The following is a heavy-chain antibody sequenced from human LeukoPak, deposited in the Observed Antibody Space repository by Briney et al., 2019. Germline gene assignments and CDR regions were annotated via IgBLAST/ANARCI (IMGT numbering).Heavy chain of an antibody. Sequence: SETLSLTCTVSGGSISSYYWSWIRQPPGKGLEWIGYIYYSGSTNYNPSLKSRVTISVDTSKNQFSLKRSSVTAADTAVYYCARGPMVRGPEAYYYMDVWGKGTTVTVSS. CDR2: IYYSGST. D-gene: IGHD3-10*01. CDR1: GGSISSYY. J-gene: IGHJ6*03. V-gene: IGHV4-59*01. CDR3: ARGPMVRGPEAYYYMDV.